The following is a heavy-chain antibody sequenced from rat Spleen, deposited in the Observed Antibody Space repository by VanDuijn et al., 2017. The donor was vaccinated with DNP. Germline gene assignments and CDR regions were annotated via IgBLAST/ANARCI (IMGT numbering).Heavy chain of an antibody. CDR2: ISPSGGDT. CDR3: VRWNSGHFDY. J-gene: IGHJ2*01. Sequence: EVQLVESGGGLVQPGRSLKLSCAASGFIFSNYGMHWIRQAPTQGLEWVGSISPSGGDTYYRDSVKGRFTISRDNAESTLYLKMNSLRSEDMATYYCVRWNSGHFDYWGQGVMVTVSS. V-gene: IGHV5-19*01. D-gene: IGHD4-3*01. CDR1: GFIFSNYG.